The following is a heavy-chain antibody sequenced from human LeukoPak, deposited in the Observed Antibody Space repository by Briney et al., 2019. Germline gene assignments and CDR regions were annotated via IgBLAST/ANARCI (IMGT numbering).Heavy chain of an antibody. Sequence: GGSLRLPCAASGFTFSNYWVTWIRQAPGKGLEWVSVIYSGGSTYYADSVKGRFTISRDNSKNTLYLQMNSLRAEDTAVYYCARDPSPALQRYDYGMDVWGQGTTVAVSS. CDR1: GFTFSNYW. J-gene: IGHJ6*02. CDR3: ARDPSPALQRYDYGMDV. V-gene: IGHV3-53*01. CDR2: IYSGGST. D-gene: IGHD4-11*01.